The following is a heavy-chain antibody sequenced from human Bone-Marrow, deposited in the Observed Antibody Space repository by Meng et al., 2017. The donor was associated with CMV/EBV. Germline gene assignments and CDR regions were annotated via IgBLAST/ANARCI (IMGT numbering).Heavy chain of an antibody. Sequence: SETLSLTCTVSGGSISSSSYYWGWIRQPPGKGLEWIGSIYYSGSTYYNPSLKSRVTISVDTSKNQFSLKLSSVTAADTAVYYCARGPGAVDYWGQGTLVTVSS. CDR3: ARGPGAVDY. J-gene: IGHJ4*02. D-gene: IGHD1-26*01. CDR2: IYYSGST. CDR1: GGSISSSSYY. V-gene: IGHV4-39*07.